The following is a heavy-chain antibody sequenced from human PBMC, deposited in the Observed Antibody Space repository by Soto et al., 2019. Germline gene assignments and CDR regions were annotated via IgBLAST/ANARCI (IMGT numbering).Heavy chain of an antibody. V-gene: IGHV3-30*18. D-gene: IGHD6-13*01. CDR1: GFTFSSYG. Sequence: PGGSLRLSCAASGFTFSSYGMHWVRQAPGKGLEWVAVISYDGSNKYYADSVKGRFTISRDNSKNTLYLQMNSLRAEDTAVYYCAKDRPLYSSSWYDFDYWGQGTLVTVSS. J-gene: IGHJ4*02. CDR3: AKDRPLYSSSWYDFDY. CDR2: ISYDGSNK.